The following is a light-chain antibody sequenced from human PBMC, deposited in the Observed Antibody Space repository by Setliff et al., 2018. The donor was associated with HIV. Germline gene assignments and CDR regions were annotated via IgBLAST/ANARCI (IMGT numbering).Light chain of an antibody. CDR2: GDT. V-gene: IGLV1-40*01. CDR1: SSTIGAGYP. CDR3: QSYDSSLGGNYV. J-gene: IGLJ1*01. Sequence: QSVLTQPPSVSGAPGQRITISCTGSSSTIGAGYPVFWYQQVPGTAPKLLIYGDTNRPSGVPDRFSGSKSGTSASLAITGLQAEDEADYYCQSYDSSLGGNYVFGTGTKGTV.